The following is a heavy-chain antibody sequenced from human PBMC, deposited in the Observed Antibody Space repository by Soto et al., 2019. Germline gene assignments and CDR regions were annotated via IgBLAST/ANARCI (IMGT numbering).Heavy chain of an antibody. D-gene: IGHD3-22*01. CDR3: ASDRYDSSGYYIDY. CDR1: CGSISSGGYY. CDR2: IYYSGST. Sequence: TLSLTCTVSCGSISSGGYYWSWIRQHPGKGLEWIGYIYYSGSTYYNPSLKSRVTISVDTSKNQFSLKLSSVTAADTAVYYCASDRYDSSGYYIDYWGQGTLVTVSS. V-gene: IGHV4-31*03. J-gene: IGHJ4*02.